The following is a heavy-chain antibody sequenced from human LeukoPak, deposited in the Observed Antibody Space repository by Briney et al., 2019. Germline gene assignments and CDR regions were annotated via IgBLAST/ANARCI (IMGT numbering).Heavy chain of an antibody. Sequence: ASVKVTCKASGYKFTNYGISGVRQAPGQGLEWMGWISPYNGNTIYAQKLQGRVTMTTDTSTSTAYMELRSLRSDDTAVYYCARGSPPRVYYDRSGYYSYYFDYWGQGTLVTVSS. CDR1: GYKFTNYG. V-gene: IGHV1-18*01. D-gene: IGHD3-22*01. CDR2: ISPYNGNT. J-gene: IGHJ4*02. CDR3: ARGSPPRVYYDRSGYYSYYFDY.